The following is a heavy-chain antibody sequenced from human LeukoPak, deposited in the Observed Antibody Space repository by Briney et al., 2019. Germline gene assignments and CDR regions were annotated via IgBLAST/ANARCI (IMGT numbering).Heavy chain of an antibody. J-gene: IGHJ4*02. D-gene: IGHD3-16*01. CDR1: GITFSSYA. Sequence: GGSLRLSCAASGITFSSYAMIWVRQAPGKGLVWVSRIDTDGTDTAYADSVKGRFTISRDNAKNTLYLQMSSLRAEDTAVYYCARPRAYDSRDLDYWGQGTLVTVSS. V-gene: IGHV3-74*01. CDR2: IDTDGTDT. CDR3: ARPRAYDSRDLDY.